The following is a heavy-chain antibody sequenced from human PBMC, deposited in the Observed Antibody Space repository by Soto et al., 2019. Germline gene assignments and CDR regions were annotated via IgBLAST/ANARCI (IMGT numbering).Heavy chain of an antibody. D-gene: IGHD3-3*01. V-gene: IGHV3-33*08. J-gene: IGHJ4*02. CDR3: ARDSVRFLEHFSKDYFDY. CDR1: GFTFSDYG. Sequence: QVHLVEPGGGVVQPGGSLRLSCAGSGFTFSDYGMHWVRQAPGKGLEWVAVLWYDGSGEYYTDSVRGRFTISRVNSKNTLYLQMNNLRDEDTGVYYCARDSVRFLEHFSKDYFDYWGQGTRVTVSS. CDR2: LWYDGSGE.